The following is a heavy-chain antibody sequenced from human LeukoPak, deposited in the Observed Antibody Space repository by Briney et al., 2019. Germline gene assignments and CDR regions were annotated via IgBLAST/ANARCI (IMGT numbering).Heavy chain of an antibody. D-gene: IGHD3-10*01. J-gene: IGHJ4*02. CDR3: ASTPPGSDQLDY. CDR1: GGSISSGGYY. V-gene: IGHV4-31*03. CDR2: IDYSGST. Sequence: PSQTLSLTCTVSGGSISSGGYYWSWIRQHPGTGLEWIGYIDYSGSTYYNPSLKSRVTISVDTSKNQFSLKLSSVTAADTAVYYCASTPPGSDQLDYWGQGTLVTVSS.